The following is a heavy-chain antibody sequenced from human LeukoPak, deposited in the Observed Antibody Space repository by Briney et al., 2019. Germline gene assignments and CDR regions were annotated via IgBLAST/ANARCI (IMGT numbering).Heavy chain of an antibody. Sequence: ASVKVSCKASGYTFTGYYMHWVRQAPGQGLEWMGWINPNSGGTNYAQKFQGRVTMTRDMSISTAYMELSRLRSDDTAVYYCARDCSSTSATCAFDIWGQGTMVAVPS. CDR3: ARDCSSTSATCAFDI. CDR1: GYTFTGYY. CDR2: INPNSGGT. V-gene: IGHV1-2*02. D-gene: IGHD2-2*01. J-gene: IGHJ3*02.